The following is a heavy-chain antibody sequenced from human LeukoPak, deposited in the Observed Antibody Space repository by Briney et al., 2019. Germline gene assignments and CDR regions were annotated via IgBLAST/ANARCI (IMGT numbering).Heavy chain of an antibody. D-gene: IGHD1-26*01. CDR2: INWNGGST. V-gene: IGHV3-20*04. Sequence: GGSLRLSCAASGFTFSNYGMSWLRQAPGKGLEWVSGINWNGGSTGYADSVKGRFTISRDNAKNSLYLQMKSLRVEDTALYYCARGGSGSYYFFDYWGQGTLVTVSS. CDR3: ARGGSGSYYFFDY. CDR1: GFTFSNYG. J-gene: IGHJ4*02.